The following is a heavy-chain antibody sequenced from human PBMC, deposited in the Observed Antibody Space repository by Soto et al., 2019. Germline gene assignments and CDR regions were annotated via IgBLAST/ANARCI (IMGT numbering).Heavy chain of an antibody. CDR3: GRSRGVYYYYMDV. D-gene: IGHD1-26*01. CDR2: IHYGGST. J-gene: IGHJ6*03. V-gene: IGHV4-31*03. Sequence: QVQLQESGPGLVRHSQTLSLTCTVSGDSISSGNYYWSWIRQHQGKGLEWIGYIHYGGSTYNNPSLKSRVIISVDASKNQFSLKLTSVTAADTAVYYCGRSRGVYYYYMDVWGKGTTVTVSS. CDR1: GDSISSGNYY.